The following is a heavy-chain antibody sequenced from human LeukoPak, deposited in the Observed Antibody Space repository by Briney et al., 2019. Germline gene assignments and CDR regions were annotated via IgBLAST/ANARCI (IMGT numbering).Heavy chain of an antibody. Sequence: SETLSLTCTVSGGSISSSKYCWGWIRQPPGKGLEWIGSIYYSGSTYYNPSLKSRVTISVDTSKNQFSLKLSSVTAADTAVYYCARESPEDIFDSRPSGAFDIWGQGTMVTVSS. CDR2: IYYSGST. D-gene: IGHD3-22*01. J-gene: IGHJ3*02. V-gene: IGHV4-39*07. CDR3: ARESPEDIFDSRPSGAFDI. CDR1: GGSISSSKYC.